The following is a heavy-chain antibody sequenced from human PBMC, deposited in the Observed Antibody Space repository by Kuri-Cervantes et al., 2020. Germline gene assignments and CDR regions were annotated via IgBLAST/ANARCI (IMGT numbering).Heavy chain of an antibody. Sequence: ETLSLTCAASGFTFSSYWMSWVRQAPGKGLEWVANIKQDGSEKYYVDSVKGRFTISRDNSKNTLYLQMKSLRADDTAVYLCAREQVAGNPNDAFDIWGQGTMVTVSS. J-gene: IGHJ3*02. CDR3: AREQVAGNPNDAFDI. CDR2: IKQDGSEK. CDR1: GFTFSSYW. D-gene: IGHD6-19*01. V-gene: IGHV3-7*01.